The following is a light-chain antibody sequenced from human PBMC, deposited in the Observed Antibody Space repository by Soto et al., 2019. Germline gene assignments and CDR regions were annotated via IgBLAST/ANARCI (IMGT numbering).Light chain of an antibody. Sequence: DIQMTQSPSSLSASVGDRVTITCRASQSISSYLNWYQQKPGKAPKLLIYAASSWQSGVPSRFSGSGSGTDFTLTISSLQPEDFATYYCQQRYSTLYTFGQGTKLEIK. V-gene: IGKV1-39*01. CDR1: QSISSY. J-gene: IGKJ2*01. CDR2: AAS. CDR3: QQRYSTLYT.